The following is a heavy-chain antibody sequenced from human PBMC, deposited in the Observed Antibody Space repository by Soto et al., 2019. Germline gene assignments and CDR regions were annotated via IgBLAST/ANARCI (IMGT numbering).Heavy chain of an antibody. Sequence: GGSLRLSCAASGFTFSSYAMSWVRQAPGKGLEWVSAISGSGGSTYYADSVKGRFTISRDNSKNTLYLQMSSLRAEDTAVYYCAKVVDYGDYAQFDYWGQGTLVTVSS. D-gene: IGHD4-17*01. CDR3: AKVVDYGDYAQFDY. CDR2: ISGSGGST. J-gene: IGHJ4*02. V-gene: IGHV3-23*01. CDR1: GFTFSSYA.